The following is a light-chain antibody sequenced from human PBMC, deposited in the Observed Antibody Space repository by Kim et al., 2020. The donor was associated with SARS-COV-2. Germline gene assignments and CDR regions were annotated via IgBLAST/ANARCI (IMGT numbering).Light chain of an antibody. V-gene: IGLV3-19*01. CDR2: GRN. J-gene: IGLJ2*01. CDR1: SLRSYY. CDR3: QSRNRGTNVI. Sequence: SSELTQDPVVSVALGQTVRITCQGDSLRSYYATWYQQKPRQAPTLVIYGRNNRPSGIPDRFSGSTSGNTASLIISGAQAEDEADFYCQSRNRGTNVIFGGGTQLTVL.